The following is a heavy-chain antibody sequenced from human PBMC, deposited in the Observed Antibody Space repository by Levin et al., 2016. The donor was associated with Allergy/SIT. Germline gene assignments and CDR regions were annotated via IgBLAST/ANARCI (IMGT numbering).Heavy chain of an antibody. CDR3: ANGLLVPEGY. Sequence: GESLKISCAASGFTFSNYAMNWVRQAPGKGLEWVSGIGSSGGPTYYADSVKGRSNISRDNSRNTLYLHMNSLRAEDTAVYYCANGLLVPEGYWGQGTLVTVSS. CDR2: IGSSGGPT. J-gene: IGHJ4*02. D-gene: IGHD2-15*01. V-gene: IGHV3-23*01. CDR1: GFTFSNYA.